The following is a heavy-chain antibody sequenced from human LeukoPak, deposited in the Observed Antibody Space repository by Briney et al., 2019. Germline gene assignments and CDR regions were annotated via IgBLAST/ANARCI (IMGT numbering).Heavy chain of an antibody. CDR2: IYASGST. D-gene: IGHD3-22*01. J-gene: IGHJ6*02. CDR1: GGSISSGSYY. CDR3: ARDPDYYDSSGSGGSYGMDV. Sequence: PSQTLSLTCTVSGGSISSGSYYWSWIRQPAGKGLEWIGRIYASGSTNYNPSLKRRVTISVDTSKTQFSLKLSSVTAADTAVYYCARDPDYYDSSGSGGSYGMDVWGQGTTVTVSS. V-gene: IGHV4-61*02.